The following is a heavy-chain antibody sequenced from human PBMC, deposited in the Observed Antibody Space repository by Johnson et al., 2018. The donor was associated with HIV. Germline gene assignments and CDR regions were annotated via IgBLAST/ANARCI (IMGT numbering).Heavy chain of an antibody. CDR2: IKRTVDGGTT. CDR3: TTDLAAVGSGAFDI. J-gene: IGHJ3*02. CDR1: GFTFSSYA. Sequence: VQLVESGGGLVQPGGSLRLSCAASGFTFSSYAMHWVRQAPGKGLEWVGRIKRTVDGGTTDYAAPVKGRLTISRDDAENTLYLQMNTWNTEDTDVYYCTTDLAAVGSGAFDIWGQGTMVTVSS. D-gene: IGHD6-13*01. V-gene: IGHV3-15*01.